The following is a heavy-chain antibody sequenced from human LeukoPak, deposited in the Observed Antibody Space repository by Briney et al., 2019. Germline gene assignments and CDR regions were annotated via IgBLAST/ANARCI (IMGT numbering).Heavy chain of an antibody. D-gene: IGHD3-10*01. Sequence: SETLSLTCTVSGDSISSDTYHWGWIRQPPGKGLQWIGSVYYAGSTYYNPSLKSRVRISVDTSKDQFYLKLFPVTAADTAMYYCARSGWPMGGFDPWGQGIPVTVSS. J-gene: IGHJ5*02. CDR3: ARSGWPMGGFDP. V-gene: IGHV4-39*01. CDR1: GDSISSDTYH. CDR2: VYYAGST.